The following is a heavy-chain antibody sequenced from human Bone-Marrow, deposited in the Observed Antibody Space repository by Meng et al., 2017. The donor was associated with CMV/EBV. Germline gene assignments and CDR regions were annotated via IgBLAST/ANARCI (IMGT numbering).Heavy chain of an antibody. Sequence: LKISCAASGFTFDDYAMHWVRQAPGKGLEWVSGISWNSGSIGYADSVKGRFTISRDNAKNSLYLQMNSLRAEDMALYYCAKAKSELLWFGELDVWGQGTTVTVSS. V-gene: IGHV3-9*03. CDR2: ISWNSGSI. J-gene: IGHJ6*02. D-gene: IGHD3-10*01. CDR1: GFTFDDYA. CDR3: AKAKSELLWFGELDV.